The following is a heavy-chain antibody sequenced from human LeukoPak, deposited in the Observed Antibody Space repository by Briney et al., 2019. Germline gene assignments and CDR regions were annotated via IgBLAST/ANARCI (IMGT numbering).Heavy chain of an antibody. D-gene: IGHD3-22*01. CDR3: ASWRGYSSGYWGYFQH. Sequence: GASVKVSCKASGYTFTSYGISWVRQAPGQGLEWMGWISAYNGNTNHAQKLQGRVTITADKSTSTAYMELSSLRSEDTAVYYCASWRGYSSGYWGYFQHWGQGTLVTVSS. CDR1: GYTFTSYG. CDR2: ISAYNGNT. J-gene: IGHJ1*01. V-gene: IGHV1-18*01.